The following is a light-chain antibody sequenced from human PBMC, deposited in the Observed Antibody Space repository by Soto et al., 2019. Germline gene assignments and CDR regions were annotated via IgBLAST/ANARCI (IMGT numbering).Light chain of an antibody. CDR1: SNDVGAYNY. Sequence: QSVLTQPASMSGSPGQSIIISCAGTSNDVGAYNYVSWYQHHPGQAPKLMIYEVTNRPSGVSPRFSGSKSGNTASLIISGLQAEDEAHYYCYSYTTTNTWLFGGGTKVTVL. V-gene: IGLV2-14*01. CDR2: EVT. J-gene: IGLJ2*01. CDR3: YSYTTTNTWL.